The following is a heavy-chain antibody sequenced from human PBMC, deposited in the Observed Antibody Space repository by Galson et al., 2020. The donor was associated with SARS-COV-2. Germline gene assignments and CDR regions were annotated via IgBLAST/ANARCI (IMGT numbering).Heavy chain of an antibody. CDR1: GFTFSSYA. D-gene: IGHD5-18*01. Sequence: GGSLRLSCAASGFTFSSYAMHWVRQAPGKGLEWVAVISYDGSNKYYADSVKGRFTISRDNSKNTLYLQMNSLRAEDTAVYYCARAGRSGYSYGTHLDYWGQGTLVTVSS. CDR2: ISYDGSNK. CDR3: ARAGRSGYSYGTHLDY. V-gene: IGHV3-30-3*01. J-gene: IGHJ4*02.